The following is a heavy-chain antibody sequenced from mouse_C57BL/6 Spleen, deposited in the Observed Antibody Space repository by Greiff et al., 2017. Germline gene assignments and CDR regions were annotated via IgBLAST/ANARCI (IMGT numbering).Heavy chain of an antibody. CDR1: GYSFTDYN. CDR3: ARSSYGNYFAY. Sequence: EVKLVESGPELVKPGASVKISCKASGYSFTDYNMNWVKQSNGKSLEWIGVINPNYGTTSYNQKFKGKATLTVDQSSSTAYMQLNSLTSEDSAVYYSARSSYGNYFAYWGQGTLVTVSA. V-gene: IGHV1-39*01. CDR2: INPNYGTT. D-gene: IGHD2-1*01. J-gene: IGHJ3*01.